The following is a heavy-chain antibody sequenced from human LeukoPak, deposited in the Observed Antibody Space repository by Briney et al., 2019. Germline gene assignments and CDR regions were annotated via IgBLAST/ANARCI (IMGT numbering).Heavy chain of an antibody. Sequence: GRSLRLSCAVSGFTFDDYAMHWVRQGPGKGLEWVSAISWNSGSIGYADSVKGRFTISRDNAKNSLYLQMDSLRAEDTAFYYCGKATSCSSSSRPIDYWGRGTLVTVS. D-gene: IGHD2-2*01. J-gene: IGHJ4*02. CDR2: ISWNSGSI. CDR1: GFTFDDYA. V-gene: IGHV3-9*01. CDR3: GKATSCSSSSRPIDY.